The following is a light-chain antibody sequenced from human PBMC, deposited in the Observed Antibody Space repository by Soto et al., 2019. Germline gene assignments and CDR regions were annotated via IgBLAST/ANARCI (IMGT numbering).Light chain of an antibody. V-gene: IGLV2-14*01. Sequence: QSVLTQPASVSGSPGQSITISCTGTSSDVGGYNYVSWYQQHPGKAPQLMIYEVSNRPSGVSNRFSGSKSGNTASLTISGLQAEDEADYYCSSYTNTYTLRVVFGGGTQLTVL. J-gene: IGLJ2*01. CDR1: SSDVGGYNY. CDR2: EVS. CDR3: SSYTNTYTLRVV.